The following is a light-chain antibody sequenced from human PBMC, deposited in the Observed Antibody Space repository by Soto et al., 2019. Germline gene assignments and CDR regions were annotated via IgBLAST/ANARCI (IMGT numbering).Light chain of an antibody. Sequence: VQMTQSPSTLSASVGDRVTITCRASQSISSLLAWYQQKPGKAPKLLIYDASSLESGVPSRFSGSGSGTEFTLTISSLQSEDFAVYYCQQYNNWPLTFGGGTKVDIK. V-gene: IGKV1-5*01. J-gene: IGKJ4*01. CDR1: QSISSL. CDR3: QQYNNWPLT. CDR2: DAS.